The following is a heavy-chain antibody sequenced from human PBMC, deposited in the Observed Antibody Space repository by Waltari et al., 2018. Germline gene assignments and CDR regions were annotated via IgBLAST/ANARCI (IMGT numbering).Heavy chain of an antibody. CDR3: ARASSGWYGLDAFDI. CDR2: IYYGGST. V-gene: IGHV4-59*11. D-gene: IGHD6-19*01. J-gene: IGHJ3*02. Sequence: QVQLQESGPGLVKPSETLSLTCTVSGGSISSHHWRWIRQPPGKGLEWIGYIYYGGSTNYNPSLKSRVTISVDTSKNQFSLKLSSVTAADTAVYYCARASSGWYGLDAFDIWGQGTMVTVSS. CDR1: GGSISSHH.